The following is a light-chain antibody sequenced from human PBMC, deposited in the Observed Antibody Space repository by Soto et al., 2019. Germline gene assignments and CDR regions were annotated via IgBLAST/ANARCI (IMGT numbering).Light chain of an antibody. V-gene: IGKV3-11*01. J-gene: IGKJ5*01. CDR1: QTITTY. CDR3: QQRSNWPAN. CDR2: GAS. Sequence: EIVLTQSPATLSLSPGERATLGCRASQTITTYLAWYQQKPGQPPRLLIYGASNRATGIPARFSGSESGTDFTLTISNLEPEDFAVYYCQQRSNWPANFGQGTRLEI.